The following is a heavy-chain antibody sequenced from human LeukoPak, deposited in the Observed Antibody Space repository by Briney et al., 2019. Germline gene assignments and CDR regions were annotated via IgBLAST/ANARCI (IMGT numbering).Heavy chain of an antibody. CDR3: ARHPDYYYYYMDV. CDR2: IYYTGSV. J-gene: IGHJ6*03. Sequence: SETLSLTCTVSGASIISNTDYWGWIRQPPGKGLEWLETIYYTGSVYYHSSLKSRLTISVDTSKNQFSLKLSSVTAADTAVYYCARHPDYYYYYMDVWGKGTTVTISS. V-gene: IGHV4-39*01. CDR1: GASIISNTDY.